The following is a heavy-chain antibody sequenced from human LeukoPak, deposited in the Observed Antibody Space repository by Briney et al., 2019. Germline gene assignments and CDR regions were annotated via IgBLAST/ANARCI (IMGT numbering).Heavy chain of an antibody. V-gene: IGHV3-23*01. CDR1: GFTFSNYT. CDR2: ISGRAITT. D-gene: IGHD2-15*01. Sequence: GGSLRLSCAASGFTFSNYTMSWVRQAPGKGLEWVSAISGRAITTYYTKSVKGRFTISRDNSKNTLYLQMNSLRAEDTAVYYCARGANSLGYCSGGSCYYPDNWFDPWGQGTLVTVSS. J-gene: IGHJ5*02. CDR3: ARGANSLGYCSGGSCYYPDNWFDP.